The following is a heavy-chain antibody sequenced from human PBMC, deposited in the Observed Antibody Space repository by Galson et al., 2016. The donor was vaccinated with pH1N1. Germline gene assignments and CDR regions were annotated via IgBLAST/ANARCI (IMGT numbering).Heavy chain of an antibody. J-gene: IGHJ5*02. D-gene: IGHD3-10*01. CDR3: ARQEWFGELGGWFDP. CDR1: GGSISSSSYY. Sequence: SETLSLTCTVSGGSISSSSYYWSWIRQPPGKGLEWIGYIYYGRSTNYNPSLKSRVTISVDTSKNQFSLKLSSVTAADTAVYYCARQEWFGELGGWFDPWGQGTLVTVSS. V-gene: IGHV4-61*05. CDR2: IYYGRST.